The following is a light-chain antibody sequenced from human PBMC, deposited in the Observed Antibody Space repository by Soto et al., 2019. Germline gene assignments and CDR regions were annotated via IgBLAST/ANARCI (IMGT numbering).Light chain of an antibody. CDR1: QSISTY. Sequence: DIQMTQSPSSLSASVGDRVTITCRASQSISTYLNWYQQKPGKAPKLLIYAASSLQSGVPTRFSGSGSGTDFTLTISSLQREDSATYYWQQSYSIPVTFGGGTKVEIK. J-gene: IGKJ4*01. CDR3: QQSYSIPVT. CDR2: AAS. V-gene: IGKV1-39*01.